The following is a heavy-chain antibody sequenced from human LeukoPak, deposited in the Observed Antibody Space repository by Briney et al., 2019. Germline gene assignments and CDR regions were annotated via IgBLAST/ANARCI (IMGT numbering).Heavy chain of an antibody. J-gene: IGHJ5*02. CDR2: INHSGST. CDR1: GGSFSGYY. Sequence: SETLSLTCAVYGGSFSGYYWSWIRQPPGKGLEWIGEINHSGSTNYNPSLKSRVTISVDTSKNQFFLKLSSVTAADTAVYYCAIHIVVVPAAKKKNWFDPWGQGTLVTVSS. D-gene: IGHD2-2*01. V-gene: IGHV4-34*01. CDR3: AIHIVVVPAAKKKNWFDP.